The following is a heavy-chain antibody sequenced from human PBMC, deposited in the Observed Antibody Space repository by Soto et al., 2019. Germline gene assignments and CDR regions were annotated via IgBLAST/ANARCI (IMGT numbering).Heavy chain of an antibody. V-gene: IGHV3-23*01. J-gene: IGHJ4*02. CDR2: ISGGGDTT. D-gene: IGHD3-10*01. CDR3: AKGRGGSGSLTPRVDF. Sequence: EVQLLESGGGLVQPGGSLRLSCAASGFTFNNYAMTWVRQAPGKGLEWVSAISGGGDTTSYADSVKGRFTVSRDGSKNTRYLQMSSPRAEGTALYYCAKGRGGSGSLTPRVDFWGQGTLVTVSS. CDR1: GFTFNNYA.